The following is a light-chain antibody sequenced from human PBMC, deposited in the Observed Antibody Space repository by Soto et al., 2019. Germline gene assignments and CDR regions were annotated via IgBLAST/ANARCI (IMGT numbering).Light chain of an antibody. Sequence: EIVLTQSPGTLSLSPGERATLSCRASQSISSSYLAWYQQKPGQAPRLLIYAASSRATGIPDRFSGSGSGTDFTLTSSRLEPDDFAVYYCQQYGSSSYTFGPGTQLEIK. J-gene: IGKJ2*01. CDR1: QSISSSY. V-gene: IGKV3-20*01. CDR3: QQYGSSSYT. CDR2: AAS.